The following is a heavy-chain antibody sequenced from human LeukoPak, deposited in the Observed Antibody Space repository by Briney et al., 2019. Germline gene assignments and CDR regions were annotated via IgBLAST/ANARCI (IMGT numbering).Heavy chain of an antibody. D-gene: IGHD3-3*01. J-gene: IGHJ4*02. V-gene: IGHV1-2*02. CDR2: INPHSGGT. CDR1: GYTLTGYF. CDR3: ARDGGTSGPELDY. Sequence: GASVKVSCKASGYTLTGYFMHWVRQAPGQGLEWMGWINPHSGGTDNAQNFQGRVTMTRDTSINTAYMELTRMTSDDTAVYFCARDGGTSGPELDYWGQGTLVTVSS.